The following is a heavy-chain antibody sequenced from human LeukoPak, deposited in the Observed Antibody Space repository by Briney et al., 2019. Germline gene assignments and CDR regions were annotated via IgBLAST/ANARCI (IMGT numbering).Heavy chain of an antibody. CDR1: GGTFSSYA. CDR2: IIAILGIA. CDR3: ARSRTVAGTTSFDY. J-gene: IGHJ4*02. V-gene: IGHV1-69*04. D-gene: IGHD6-19*01. Sequence: SVKVSSKASGGTFSSYAISRVRQAPGQGLEWMGRIIAILGIANYAQKFQGRVTITADKSTSTAYMELSSLRSEDTAVYYCARSRTVAGTTSFDYWGQGTLVTVSS.